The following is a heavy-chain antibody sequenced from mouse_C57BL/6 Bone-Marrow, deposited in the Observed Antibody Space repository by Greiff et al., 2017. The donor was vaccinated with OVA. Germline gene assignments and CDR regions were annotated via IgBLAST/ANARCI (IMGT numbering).Heavy chain of an antibody. J-gene: IGHJ2*01. D-gene: IGHD5-1-1*01. CDR3: TRSNIDY. V-gene: IGHV1-15*01. CDR1: GYTFTDYE. CDR2: IDPDTGGT. Sequence: QVQLQQSGAELVRPGASVTLSCKASGYTFTDYEMHWVKQTHVHGLEWIGAIDPDTGGTAYNQKFKGKAILTADKSSSTAYMELRSLTSEDSAVYYCTRSNIDYWGQGTTLTVSS.